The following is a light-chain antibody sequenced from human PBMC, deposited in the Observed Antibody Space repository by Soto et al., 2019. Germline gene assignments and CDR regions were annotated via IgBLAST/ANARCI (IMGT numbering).Light chain of an antibody. CDR1: QSVSSSY. CDR3: QQYGSSPHT. J-gene: IGKJ2*01. V-gene: IGKV3-20*01. Sequence: EIVLTQSPGTLSLSPGERATLSCRASQSVSSSYLAWYQHKPGQAPRLLIYGASSRATGIPDRFNGSGSGTDFTLAISRLEPEDVAVYYCQQYGSSPHTVGQGTKLEIK. CDR2: GAS.